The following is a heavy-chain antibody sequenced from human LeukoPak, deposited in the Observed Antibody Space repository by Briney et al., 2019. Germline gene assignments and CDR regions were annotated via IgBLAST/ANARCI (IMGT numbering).Heavy chain of an antibody. J-gene: IGHJ4*02. CDR2: ISSSGSTI. CDR1: GFTFSGYE. D-gene: IGHD5-12*01. Sequence: PGGSLSLSCAASGFTFSGYEMNWVRQAPGKGLEWVSYISSSGSTIYYADSVKGRFTISRDNAKNSLYLQMNSLRAEDTAVYYCARGFGGYDIIDYWGQGTLVTVSS. CDR3: ARGFGGYDIIDY. V-gene: IGHV3-48*03.